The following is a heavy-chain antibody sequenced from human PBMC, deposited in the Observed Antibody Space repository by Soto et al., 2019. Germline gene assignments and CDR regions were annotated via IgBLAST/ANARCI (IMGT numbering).Heavy chain of an antibody. Sequence: SVKVSCKASGGTFSSYTISWVRQAPGQGLEWMGRIIPILGIANYAQKFQGRVTITADKSTSTAYMELSSLRSEDTAVYYCAKDFRYFDCLLPTGGNFYYYVMDVWG. V-gene: IGHV1-69*04. D-gene: IGHD3-9*01. CDR3: AKDFRYFDCLLPTGGNFYYYVMDV. J-gene: IGHJ6*02. CDR1: GGTFSSYT. CDR2: IIPILGIA.